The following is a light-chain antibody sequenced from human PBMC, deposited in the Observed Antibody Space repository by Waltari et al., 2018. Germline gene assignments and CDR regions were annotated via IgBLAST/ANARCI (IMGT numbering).Light chain of an antibody. Sequence: SYELTQPPSVSVFPGQTARITCPGDALPNQYGYLDQQRPGKAPLLVTYKDTERPSGIPERFSGSTSGTTVTLTITGVQAEDEADYYCQSTDSSSTFYVFGPGTKVTVL. CDR1: ALPNQY. J-gene: IGLJ1*01. CDR3: QSTDSSSTFYV. CDR2: KDT. V-gene: IGLV3-25*03.